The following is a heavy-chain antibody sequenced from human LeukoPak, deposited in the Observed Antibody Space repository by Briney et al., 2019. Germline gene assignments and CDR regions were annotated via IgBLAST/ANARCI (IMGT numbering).Heavy chain of an antibody. D-gene: IGHD5-18*01. V-gene: IGHV3-23*01. J-gene: IGHJ4*02. CDR1: GFTFSSYA. CDR2: ISGSGGST. CDR3: AKHGGYSYGGGYYFDY. Sequence: PGGSLRLSCAASGFTFSSYALSWVRQAPGKGLEWVSGISGSGGSTYYADPVKGRFTISRDNSKNTLYLQMNSLRAEDTAVYYCAKHGGYSYGGGYYFDYWGQGTLVTVSS.